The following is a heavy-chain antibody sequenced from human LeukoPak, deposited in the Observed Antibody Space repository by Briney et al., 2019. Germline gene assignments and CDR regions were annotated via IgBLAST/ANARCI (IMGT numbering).Heavy chain of an antibody. CDR1: GYTLTELS. CDR3: ATDPERVGATVG. J-gene: IGHJ4*02. D-gene: IGHD1-26*01. CDR2: FDPEDGET. Sequence: ASVKVSCKVSGYTLTELSMHWVRQAPGKGLEWMGGFDPEDGETIYAQKFQDRVTMTEDTSTDTAYMELSSLRSEDTAVYYCATDPERVGATVGWGQGTLVTVSS. V-gene: IGHV1-24*01.